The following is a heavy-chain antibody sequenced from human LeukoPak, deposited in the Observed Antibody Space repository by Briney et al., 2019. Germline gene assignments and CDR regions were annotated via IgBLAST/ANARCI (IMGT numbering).Heavy chain of an antibody. CDR3: ARFSGSSKFDY. V-gene: IGHV1-2*02. CDR2: INLNSGGT. D-gene: IGHD1-26*01. Sequence: ASVKVSCKTSEYTFTDYFLHWVRQALGQGLEWMGWINLNSGGTNYAQKFQGRVTMTRDTSISTVYIELGSLISDDTAMYYCARFSGSSKFDYWGQGTLVTVSS. CDR1: EYTFTDYF. J-gene: IGHJ4*02.